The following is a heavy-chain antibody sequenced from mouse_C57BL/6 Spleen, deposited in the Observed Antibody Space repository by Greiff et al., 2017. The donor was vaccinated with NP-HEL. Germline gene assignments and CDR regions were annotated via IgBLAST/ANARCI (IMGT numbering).Heavy chain of an antibody. V-gene: IGHV2-9-1*01. D-gene: IGHD1-1*01. CDR1: GFSLTSYA. CDR2: IWTGGGT. CDR3: ARNEISSYYYGSSYYAMDY. Sequence: VQLKESGPGLVAPSQSLSITCTVSGFSLTSYAISWVRQPPGKGLEWLGVIWTGGGTNYNSALKSRLSISKDNSKSQVFLKMNSLQTDDTARYYCARNEISSYYYGSSYYAMDYWGQGTSVTVSS. J-gene: IGHJ4*01.